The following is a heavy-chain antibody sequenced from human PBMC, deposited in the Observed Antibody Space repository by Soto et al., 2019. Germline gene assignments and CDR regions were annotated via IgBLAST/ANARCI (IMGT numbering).Heavy chain of an antibody. CDR3: ARMPGQWELFKFDN. CDR2: INPNSGVA. J-gene: IGHJ4*02. CDR1: GYAFTDXX. Sequence: QVQLVHSGPEVKKPGASXTVSCKASGYAFTDXXXXXXXQXXXXGLEWVGWINPNSGVANLAQKFYGRVTLTRDTSIGTVYMEMTGLTSDDTAVYFCARMPGQWELFKFDNWGQGTLVTVSS. D-gene: IGHD3-10*01. V-gene: IGHV1-2*02.